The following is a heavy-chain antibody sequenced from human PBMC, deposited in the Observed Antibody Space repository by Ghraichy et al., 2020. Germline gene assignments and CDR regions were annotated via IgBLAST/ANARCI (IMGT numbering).Heavy chain of an antibody. CDR3: ANIELEIDY. Sequence: GGSLRLSCAASGFTFSSYGMHWVRQAPGKGLEWVAVISYDGSNKYYADSVKGRFTISRDNSKNTLYLQMNSLRAEDTAVYYCANIELEIDYWGQGTLVTVSS. CDR2: ISYDGSNK. V-gene: IGHV3-30*18. CDR1: GFTFSSYG. D-gene: IGHD1-1*01. J-gene: IGHJ4*02.